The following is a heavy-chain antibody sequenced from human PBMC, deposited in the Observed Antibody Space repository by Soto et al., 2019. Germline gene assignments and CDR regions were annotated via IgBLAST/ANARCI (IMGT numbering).Heavy chain of an antibody. CDR2: INAGNGNT. CDR3: ASLRYDRSGYYPVYFDY. V-gene: IGHV1-3*01. D-gene: IGHD3-22*01. CDR1: GYTFTSDA. J-gene: IGHJ4*02. Sequence: ASVNVPCKDSGYTFTSDAMHWVRQAPGQRLEWMGWINAGNGNTKYSQKFQGRVTITRDTSASTAYMELSSLRSEDTAVYYCASLRYDRSGYYPVYFDYWGQGTLVNVSS.